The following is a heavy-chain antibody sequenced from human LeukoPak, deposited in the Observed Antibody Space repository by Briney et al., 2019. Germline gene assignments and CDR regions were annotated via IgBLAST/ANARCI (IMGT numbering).Heavy chain of an antibody. D-gene: IGHD6-13*01. V-gene: IGHV4-59*12. CDR2: IYYSGST. Sequence: SETLSLTCTVSGGSISSYYWSWIRQPPGKGLEWIGYIYYSGSTNYNPSLKSRVTISVDTSKNQFSLKLSSVTAADTAVYYCAREVKGLAARYFDYWGPGTLVTVSS. CDR1: GGSISSYY. J-gene: IGHJ4*02. CDR3: AREVKGLAARYFDY.